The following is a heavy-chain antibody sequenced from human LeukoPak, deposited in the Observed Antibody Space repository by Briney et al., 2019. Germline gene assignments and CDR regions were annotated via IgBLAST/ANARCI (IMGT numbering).Heavy chain of an antibody. D-gene: IGHD5-12*01. CDR1: GLTFSSYW. V-gene: IGHV3-7*01. CDR2: IKKDGSEK. J-gene: IGHJ6*03. CDR3: ARVGYDLYYYYMDV. Sequence: GGSLRLSCAASGLTFSSYWMSWVRQAPGKGLERVANIKKDGSEKYYVDSVKGRFTISRDNAKNSLYLQMNSLRAEDTAVYYCARVGYDLYYYYMDVWGKGTTVTISS.